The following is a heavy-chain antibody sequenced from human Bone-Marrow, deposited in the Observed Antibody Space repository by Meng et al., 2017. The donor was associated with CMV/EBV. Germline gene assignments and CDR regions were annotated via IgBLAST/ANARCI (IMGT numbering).Heavy chain of an antibody. CDR3: ARRREAVWGNYYYYYGMDV. CDR2: ISSSGSTI. V-gene: IGHV3-48*03. J-gene: IGHJ6*02. CDR1: GSTLSSYE. D-gene: IGHD3-16*01. Sequence: GESLKISCAASGSTLSSYEMNWVRQAPGKGLEWVSYISSSGSTIYYADSVKGRFTISRDNAKNSLNLQMNSMRAEDTAVYYCARRREAVWGNYYYYYGMDVWGQGTTVTVSS.